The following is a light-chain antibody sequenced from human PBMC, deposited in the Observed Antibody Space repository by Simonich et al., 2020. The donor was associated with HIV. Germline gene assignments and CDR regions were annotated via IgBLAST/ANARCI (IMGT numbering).Light chain of an antibody. J-gene: IGKJ3*01. V-gene: IGKV3-15*01. CDR2: GTS. Sequence: EIVMTQSPATLSVSPGERATLSCRASQTVSSNLAWYQQRPGQAPRLLMYGTSTRATCIPARFSGSGSGTEFTLTISSMQSEDFAVYYCQQYGSSPFTFGPGTKVDIK. CDR1: QTVSSN. CDR3: QQYGSSPFT.